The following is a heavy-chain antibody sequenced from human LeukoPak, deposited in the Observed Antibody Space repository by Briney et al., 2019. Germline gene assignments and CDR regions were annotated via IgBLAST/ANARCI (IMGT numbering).Heavy chain of an antibody. CDR2: TSGNGAKT. V-gene: IGHV3-23*01. D-gene: IGHD6-19*01. J-gene: IGHJ4*02. CDR3: AKDSGWPFDF. CDR1: GLTGSHNY. Sequence: GGSLRLSCAASGLTGSHNYVSWVRQAPGKGLEWVSATSGNGAKTYYADSVKGRFSISRDNSKNTLYLQMNSLRAEDTAVYYCAKDSGWPFDFWGQGTLVTVSS.